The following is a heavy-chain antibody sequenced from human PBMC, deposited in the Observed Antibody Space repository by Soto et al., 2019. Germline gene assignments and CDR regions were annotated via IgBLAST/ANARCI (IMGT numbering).Heavy chain of an antibody. CDR2: ISSSSSYI. V-gene: IGHV3-21*01. D-gene: IGHD6-6*01. Sequence: PGGSLRLSSAASGFTFSSYSVNWVRQDTGKGLEWVSSISSSSSYIYYADSVKGRFTISRDNAKNSLYLQMNSLRAEDTAVYYCARDTSLEYSSSPAYYYGMDVWGQGTTVTVSS. CDR3: ARDTSLEYSSSPAYYYGMDV. CDR1: GFTFSSYS. J-gene: IGHJ6*02.